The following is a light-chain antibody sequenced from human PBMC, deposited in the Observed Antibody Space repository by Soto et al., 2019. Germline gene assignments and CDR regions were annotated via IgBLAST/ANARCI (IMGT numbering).Light chain of an antibody. CDR1: SSDVGGYNY. CDR2: EVS. J-gene: IGLJ1*01. Sequence: QSVLTQPASVSGSPGQSITISCTGTSSDVGGYNYVSWYQQHPGKAPKLMIYEVSNRPSGVSNRFSGSKSGNTASLTISGLQAEDEADYYCSSYTSTIQGVFGTGTKLTVL. V-gene: IGLV2-14*01. CDR3: SSYTSTIQGV.